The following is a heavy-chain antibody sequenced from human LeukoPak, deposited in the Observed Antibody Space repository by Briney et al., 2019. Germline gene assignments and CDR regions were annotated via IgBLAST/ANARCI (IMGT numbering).Heavy chain of an antibody. CDR3: ARRRDGYIG. CDR2: IYYSGST. CDR1: GGSISSSSYY. D-gene: IGHD5-24*01. V-gene: IGHV4-39*01. Sequence: SETLSLTCTVSGGSISSSSYYWGWIRQPPGKGLEWIGSIYYSGSTYYNPSLKSRVTISVDTSKNQFSLKLSSVTAADTAVYYCARRRDGYIGWGQGTLVTVSS. J-gene: IGHJ4*02.